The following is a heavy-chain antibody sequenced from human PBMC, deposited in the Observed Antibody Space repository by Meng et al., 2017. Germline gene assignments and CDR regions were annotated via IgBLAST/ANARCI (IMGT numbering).Heavy chain of an antibody. D-gene: IGHD1-1*01. CDR3: ARGRSGTWPWYFDL. J-gene: IGHJ2*01. CDR2: INHSGST. Sequence: QGQLQQVVAGLLKPWATLSLTCDAYGGSFSGYYVSWIRQPPGNGLEWIGEINHSGSTNYNPSIKRRVTISVDTSKNQFSLKLSSVTAADTAVYYCARGRSGTWPWYFDLWGRGTPVTVSS. CDR1: GGSFSGYY. V-gene: IGHV4-34*01.